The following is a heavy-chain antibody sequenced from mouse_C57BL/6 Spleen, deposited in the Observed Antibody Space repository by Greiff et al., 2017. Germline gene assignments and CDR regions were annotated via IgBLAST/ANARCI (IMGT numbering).Heavy chain of an antibody. CDR2: IDPETGGT. V-gene: IGHV1-15*01. J-gene: IGHJ2*01. D-gene: IGHD2-12*01. CDR3: TREVYDGNY. Sequence: QVQLKESGAELVRPGASVTLSCKASGYTFTDYEMHWVKQTPVHGLEWIGAIDPETGGTAYNQKFKGKAILTADKSSSTAYMELRSLTSEDSAVYYCTREVYDGNYWGQGTTLTVSS. CDR1: GYTFTDYE.